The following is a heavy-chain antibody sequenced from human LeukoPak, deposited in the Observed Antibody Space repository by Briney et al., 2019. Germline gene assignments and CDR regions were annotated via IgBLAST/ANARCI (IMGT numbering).Heavy chain of an antibody. Sequence: GASVKVSCKASGYTFTGYYMHWVRQAPGQGLEWMGWINPNSGGTNYAQKFQGRVTMTRDTSISTAHMELSRLRSDDTAVYYCASEMVMVRGVNIDFWGQGTLVTVSS. CDR2: INPNSGGT. CDR3: ASEMVMVRGVNIDF. CDR1: GYTFTGYY. D-gene: IGHD3-10*01. J-gene: IGHJ4*02. V-gene: IGHV1-2*02.